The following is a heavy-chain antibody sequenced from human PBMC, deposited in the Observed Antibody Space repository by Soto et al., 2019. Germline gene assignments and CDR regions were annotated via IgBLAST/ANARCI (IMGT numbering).Heavy chain of an antibody. CDR3: ARRWIPMGDYVPDY. J-gene: IGHJ4*02. D-gene: IGHD4-17*01. CDR1: GGSFSGYY. CDR2: INHSGST. Sequence: QVQLQQWGAGLLKPSETLSLTCAVYGGSFSGYYWSWIRQPPGKGLEWIGEINHSGSTNTNPSLKRRLTISVDTSKNQFSLKLSSVTAADTAVYYCARRWIPMGDYVPDYWGQGTLVTVSS. V-gene: IGHV4-34*01.